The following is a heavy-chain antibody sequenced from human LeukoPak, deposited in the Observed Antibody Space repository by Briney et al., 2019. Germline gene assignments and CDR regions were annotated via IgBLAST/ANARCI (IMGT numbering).Heavy chain of an antibody. CDR2: INAGNGNT. D-gene: IGHD1-1*01. CDR3: AREPPFPWNRSSYYYYGMDV. Sequence: ASVKVSCKASGYTFTSYAVHWVRQAPGQRLEWMGWINAGNGNTKYSQKFQGRVTITRDTSASTAYMELSSLRSEDTAVYYCAREPPFPWNRSSYYYYGMDVWGQGTTVTVSS. J-gene: IGHJ6*02. CDR1: GYTFTSYA. V-gene: IGHV1-3*01.